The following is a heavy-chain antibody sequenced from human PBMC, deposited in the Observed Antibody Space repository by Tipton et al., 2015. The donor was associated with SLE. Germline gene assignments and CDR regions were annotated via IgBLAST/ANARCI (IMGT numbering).Heavy chain of an antibody. CDR3: ARRGYYDSSGPYWYFDL. J-gene: IGHJ2*01. D-gene: IGHD3-22*01. Sequence: TLSLTCAVSGGSISSGGYSWSWIRQPPGKGLEWIGEINHSGSTNYNPSLKSRVTISVDTSKNQFSLKLSSVTAADTAVYYCARRGYYDSSGPYWYFDLWGRGTLVTVSS. CDR2: INHSGST. CDR1: GGSISSGGYS. V-gene: IGHV4-30-2*01.